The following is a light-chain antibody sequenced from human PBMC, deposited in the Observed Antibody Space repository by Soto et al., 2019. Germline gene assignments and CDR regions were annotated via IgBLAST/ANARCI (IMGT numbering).Light chain of an antibody. J-gene: IGKJ1*01. CDR2: GAS. CDR3: QQDYNLPWT. CDR1: QSVSSSY. V-gene: IGKV3D-7*01. Sequence: PGERVTLSCRASQSVSSSYLTWYQQKPGQAPRLLIYGASTRATSIPARFSGSGSGTDFTLTISSLQPEDFAVYYCQQDYNLPWTFGQGIKVDIK.